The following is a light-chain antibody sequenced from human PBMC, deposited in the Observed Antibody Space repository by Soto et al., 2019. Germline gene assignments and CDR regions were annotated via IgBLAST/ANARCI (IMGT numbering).Light chain of an antibody. CDR1: QGISNF. CDR2: AAS. Sequence: DIQMTQSPSSLSASVGDRVTITCRASQGISNFLAWYQQKPGKVPKLLISAASTLESGVLSRFSGSGSGTDFTLTSSSLQPDDVATYYCQKYDRAAGTFGQGTKVEIK. V-gene: IGKV1-27*01. CDR3: QKYDRAAGT. J-gene: IGKJ1*01.